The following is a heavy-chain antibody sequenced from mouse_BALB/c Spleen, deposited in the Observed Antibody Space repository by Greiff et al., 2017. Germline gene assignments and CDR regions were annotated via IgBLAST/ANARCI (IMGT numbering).Heavy chain of an antibody. CDR1: GFTFNTYA. J-gene: IGHJ2*01. CDR3: VRHGGNYDY. D-gene: IGHD2-1*01. CDR2: IRSKSNNYAT. Sequence: EVQVVESGGGLVQPKGSLKLSCAASGFTFNTYAMNWVRQAPGKGLEWVARIRSKSNNYATYYADSVKDRFTISRDDSQSMLYLQMNNLKTEDTAMYYCVRHGGNYDYWGQGTTLTVSS. V-gene: IGHV10-1*02.